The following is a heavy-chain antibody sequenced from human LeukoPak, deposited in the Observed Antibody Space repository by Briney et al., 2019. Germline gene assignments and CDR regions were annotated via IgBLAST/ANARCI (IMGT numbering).Heavy chain of an antibody. CDR3: AREPSRYYDRSGSNPDY. J-gene: IGHJ4*02. D-gene: IGHD3-10*01. CDR2: IYYSGST. Sequence: SETLSLTCTVSGGSVSSGSCYWSWIRQPPGKGLEWIGNIYYSGSTYYNPSLKSRVTIAVDTSKNQFSLKLSSVTAADRAVYYCAREPSRYYDRSGSNPDYWGQGTLVTVSS. CDR1: GGSVSSGSCY. V-gene: IGHV4-61*01.